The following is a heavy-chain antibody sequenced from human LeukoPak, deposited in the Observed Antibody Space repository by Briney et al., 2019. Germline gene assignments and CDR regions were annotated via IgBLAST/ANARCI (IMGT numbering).Heavy chain of an antibody. V-gene: IGHV1-69*05. Sequence: SVKVSCKASGGTFSSYAISWVRQAPGQGLEWMGGIISIFGTANYAQKFQGRVTITTDESTSTAYMELSSLRSEDTAVYYCARHLLIAAAGTLSWFDPWGQGTLVTVSS. CDR1: GGTFSSYA. CDR3: ARHLLIAAAGTLSWFDP. CDR2: IISIFGTA. J-gene: IGHJ5*02. D-gene: IGHD6-13*01.